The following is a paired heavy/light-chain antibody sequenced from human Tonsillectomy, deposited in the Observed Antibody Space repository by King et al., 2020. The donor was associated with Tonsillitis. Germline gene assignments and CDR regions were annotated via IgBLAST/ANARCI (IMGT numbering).Light chain of an antibody. CDR3: QQFYSFPLT. Sequence: DIVMTQSPDSLAVSLGERATINCTSSQSVLYSTNNKNYLAWYQQKSGQPPTLLIFWASTRESGVPDRFSGSGSGTDFTLTISSLQAEDVAVYYCQQFYSFPLTFGGGTKVEIK. CDR2: WAS. CDR1: QSVLYSTNNKNY. J-gene: IGKJ4*01. V-gene: IGKV4-1*01.
Heavy chain of an antibody. CDR1: GGTFSTYA. V-gene: IGHV1-69*14. D-gene: IGHD6-13*01. CDR2: LNPIFATA. CDR3: ARDFFLAAAAGANAFDF. Sequence: QVQLVQSGAEVKKPGSSVKVSCKLSGGTFSTYAISWVRLAPGQGLEWMGRLNPIFATANYAQKFQGRLSITADTSTTTAYMELSSLRPEDTAVYFCARDFFLAAAAGANAFDFWGQGTQVTVSS. J-gene: IGHJ3*01.